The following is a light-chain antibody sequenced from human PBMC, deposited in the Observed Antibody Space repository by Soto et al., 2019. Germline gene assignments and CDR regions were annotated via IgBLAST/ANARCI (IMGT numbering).Light chain of an antibody. J-gene: IGLJ1*01. Sequence: QSGLAQPPSASGTPGQRVTLSFSGSSSNIGINTVDWYQHLPGTAPKLLIYSNNQRSSGVPDRISGSKSGTSASLAISGLQSGDEADYYCAAWDDSLSGHYVFGTGTKVTVL. CDR1: SSNIGINT. CDR2: SNN. V-gene: IGLV1-44*01. CDR3: AAWDDSLSGHYV.